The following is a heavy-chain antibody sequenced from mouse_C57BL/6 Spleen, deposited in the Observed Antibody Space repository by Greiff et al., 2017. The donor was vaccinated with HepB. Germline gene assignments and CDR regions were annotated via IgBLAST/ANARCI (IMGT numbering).Heavy chain of an antibody. CDR3: ASRGNSGYGYFDY. J-gene: IGHJ2*01. V-gene: IGHV1-61*01. CDR2: IYPSDSET. CDR1: GYTFTSYW. D-gene: IGHD3-2*02. Sequence: QVQLQQPGAELVRPGSSVKLSCKASGYTFTSYWMDWVKQRPGQGLEWIGNIYPSDSETHYNQKFKDKATLTVDKSSNTAYMQLSSLTSEDAAVYYCASRGNSGYGYFDYWGQGTTLTVSS.